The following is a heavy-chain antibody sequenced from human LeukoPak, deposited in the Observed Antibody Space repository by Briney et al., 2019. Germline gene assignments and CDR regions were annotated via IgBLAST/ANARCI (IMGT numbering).Heavy chain of an antibody. CDR3: ARAALRANWFDP. CDR1: GYTFTSYD. J-gene: IGHJ5*02. CDR2: MNPNSGNT. V-gene: IGHV1-8*01. Sequence: ASVKVSCKASGYTFTSYDIDWVRQATGQGLEWMGWMNPNSGNTAYAQKFQGRVTMTRNTSISTAYMELSSLRSEDTAVYYCARAALRANWFDPWGQGTLVTVSS. D-gene: IGHD3-10*01.